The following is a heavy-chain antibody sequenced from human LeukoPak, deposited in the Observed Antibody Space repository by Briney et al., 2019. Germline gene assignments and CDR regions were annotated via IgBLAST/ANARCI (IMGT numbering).Heavy chain of an antibody. CDR1: GFTLHNYA. CDR3: TKDLVPGGADV. CDR2: IFLDNGGV. V-gene: IGHV3-9*01. Sequence: GGSLRLSCIGSGFTLHNYAIHWVRQAPGKGLERVSGIFLDNGGVGYADSVKGRFTISRDNAKNSLYLQMNSLRVEDTALYYCTKDLVPGGADVWGKGTTVTVSS. J-gene: IGHJ6*04. D-gene: IGHD2-8*02.